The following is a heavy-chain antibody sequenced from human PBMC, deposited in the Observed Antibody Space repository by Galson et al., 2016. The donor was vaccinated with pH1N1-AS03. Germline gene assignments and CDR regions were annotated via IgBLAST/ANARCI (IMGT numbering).Heavy chain of an antibody. D-gene: IGHD7-27*01. Sequence: QSGAEVKKPGESLRISCKVYGYNFMSYWIGWVRQMPGKGPEWLGIMYPEDSDIRYSPSLRGQVTISADKSISTAYPQWTSLEASDSAIYFCARPSPLGIPGRKGLYAFDFWGQGTKVTVSS. J-gene: IGHJ3*01. V-gene: IGHV5-51*03. CDR2: MYPEDSDI. CDR3: ARPSPLGIPGRKGLYAFDF. CDR1: GYNFMSYW.